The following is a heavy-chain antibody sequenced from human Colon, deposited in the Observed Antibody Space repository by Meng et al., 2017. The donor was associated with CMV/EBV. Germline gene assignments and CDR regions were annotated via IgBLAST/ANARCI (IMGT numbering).Heavy chain of an antibody. CDR1: GGSVSSGSYY. D-gene: IGHD6-19*01. V-gene: IGHV4-61*07. CDR3: ARLDLAVAGTSVDY. CDR2: IYYSGST. J-gene: IGHJ4*02. Sequence: SGGSVSSGSYYWSWIRQPPGKGLEWIGYIYYSGSTKYNPSLKSRVTISVDTSKNQFSLKLSSVTAADTAVYYCARLDLAVAGTSVDYWGQGTLVTVSS.